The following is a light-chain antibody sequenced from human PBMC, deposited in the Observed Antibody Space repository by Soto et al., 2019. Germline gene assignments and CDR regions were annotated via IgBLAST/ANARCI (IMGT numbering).Light chain of an antibody. CDR1: SSNIGAGYD. CDR2: GNS. V-gene: IGLV1-40*01. Sequence: QSVLTQPPSVSGAPGQRVTISCTGSSSNIGAGYDVHWYQQLPGTAPKLLIYGNSNRPSGVPDRFSGSKSGTSASLAITGLQAEDEADYYSQSYDSSLSGWVFGGGTTLTVL. J-gene: IGLJ3*02. CDR3: QSYDSSLSGWV.